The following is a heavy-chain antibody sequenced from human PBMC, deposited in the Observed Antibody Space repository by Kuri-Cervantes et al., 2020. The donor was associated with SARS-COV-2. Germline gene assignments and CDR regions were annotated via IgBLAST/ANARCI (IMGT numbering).Heavy chain of an antibody. V-gene: IGHV3-21*01. CDR3: AKLPVGATVGDY. CDR2: INSVSSYV. J-gene: IGHJ4*02. Sequence: GGSLRLSCAGSGFTFSGHSMNWVRQAPGKGLEWVSSINSVSSYVYYADSVKGRFTISRDNSKNTLYLQMNSLRAEDTAVYYCAKLPVGATVGDYWGQGTLVTVSS. D-gene: IGHD1-26*01. CDR1: GFTFSGHS.